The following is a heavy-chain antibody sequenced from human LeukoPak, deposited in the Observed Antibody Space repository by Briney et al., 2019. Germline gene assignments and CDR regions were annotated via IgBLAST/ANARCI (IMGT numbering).Heavy chain of an antibody. V-gene: IGHV1-18*01. J-gene: IGHJ5*02. D-gene: IGHD3-10*01. CDR1: GYTFTSYG. CDR2: ISAYNGNT. Sequence: EASVKVSCKASGYTFTSYGISWVRQAPGQGLEWMGWISAYNGNTNYVQKLQGRVTMTREMSTSTVYMDLRSLRSDDRAVYFCARGHGSGSTNWFDPWGQGTLVTVSS. CDR3: ARGHGSGSTNWFDP.